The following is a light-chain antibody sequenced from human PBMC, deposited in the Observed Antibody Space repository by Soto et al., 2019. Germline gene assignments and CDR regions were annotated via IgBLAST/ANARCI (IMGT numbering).Light chain of an antibody. CDR3: SSYTSSSPYV. J-gene: IGLJ1*01. Sequence: QSVLTQPASVSGSPGQSITISCTGTSSDVGGYNYVSWYQQHPGKAPKLMIYDDSNRPSGVSNRFSGSKSGNTASLTISVLQAEDEADYYCSSYTSSSPYVFGTGTKATVL. CDR1: SSDVGGYNY. CDR2: DDS. V-gene: IGLV2-14*01.